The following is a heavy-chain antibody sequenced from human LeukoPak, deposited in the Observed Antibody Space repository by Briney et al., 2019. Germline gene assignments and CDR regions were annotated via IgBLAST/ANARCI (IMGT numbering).Heavy chain of an antibody. Sequence: PSETLSLTCAVYGGSFSGYYWSWIRQPPGKGLEWIGEINHSGSTNYNPSLKSRVTISVDTSKNQFSLKLSSVTAADTAVYYCARVGYSYGLDAFDIWGQGTMVTVSS. CDR2: INHSGST. V-gene: IGHV4-34*01. CDR3: ARVGYSYGLDAFDI. J-gene: IGHJ3*02. D-gene: IGHD5-18*01. CDR1: GGSFSGYY.